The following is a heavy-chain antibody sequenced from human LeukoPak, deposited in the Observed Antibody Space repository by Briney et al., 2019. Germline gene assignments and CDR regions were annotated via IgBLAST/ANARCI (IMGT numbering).Heavy chain of an antibody. D-gene: IGHD6-19*01. CDR1: GYTFTSYY. V-gene: IGHV1-46*01. CDR3: ARVGSSGWYTGAFDI. Sequence: GASVKVSCKAFGYTFTSYYMHWGRQPPGQGLEWMEIINPSGGSTSYAQKFQGRVTMTRDMSTSTVYMELSSLRSEDTAVYYCARVGSSGWYTGAFDIWGQGTMVTVSS. J-gene: IGHJ3*02. CDR2: INPSGGST.